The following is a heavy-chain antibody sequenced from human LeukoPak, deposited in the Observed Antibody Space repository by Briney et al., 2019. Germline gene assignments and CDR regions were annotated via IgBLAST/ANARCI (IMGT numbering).Heavy chain of an antibody. CDR1: GFTFSSAW. V-gene: IGHV3-15*01. Sequence: GGSLRLSCAASGFTFSSAWMTWVRQAPGKGLEWVGHIKNKTNGETTDYAALVKGRFIISRDDSKNTLYLQMNSLRTEDTAVYYCARGFCSSTNCYQGPLDFWGQGTLVTVSS. D-gene: IGHD2-2*01. J-gene: IGHJ4*02. CDR3: ARGFCSSTNCYQGPLDF. CDR2: IKNKTNGETT.